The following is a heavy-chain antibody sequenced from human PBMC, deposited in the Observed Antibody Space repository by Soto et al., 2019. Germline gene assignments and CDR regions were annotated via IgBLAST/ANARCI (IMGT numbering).Heavy chain of an antibody. Sequence: GGSLRLSCAASGFTFSSYGMHWVRQAPGKGLEWVAVIWYDGSNKYYADSVKGRFTISRDNSKNTLYLQMNSLRAEDTAVYYCARDLSRGVIIYYYYYGMDVWGQGTTVTVSS. CDR2: IWYDGSNK. V-gene: IGHV3-33*01. CDR3: ARDLSRGVIIYYYYYGMDV. CDR1: GFTFSSYG. J-gene: IGHJ6*02. D-gene: IGHD3-10*01.